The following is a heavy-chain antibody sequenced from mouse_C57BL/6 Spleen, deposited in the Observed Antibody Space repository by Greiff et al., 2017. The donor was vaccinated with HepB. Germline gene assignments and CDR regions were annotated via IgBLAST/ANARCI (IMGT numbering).Heavy chain of an antibody. D-gene: IGHD2-4*01. V-gene: IGHV1-54*01. CDR1: GYAFTNYL. CDR3: AREGGVYDYDDAMDY. J-gene: IGHJ4*01. CDR2: INPGSGGT. Sequence: QVHVKQSGAELVRPGTSVKVSCKASGYAFTNYLIEWVKQRPGQGLEWIGVINPGSGGTNYNEKFKGKATLTADKSSSTAYMQLSSLTSEDSAVYFCAREGGVYDYDDAMDYWGQGTSVTVSS.